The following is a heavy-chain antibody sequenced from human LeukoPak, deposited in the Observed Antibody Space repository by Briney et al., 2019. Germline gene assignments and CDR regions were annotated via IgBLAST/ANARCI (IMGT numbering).Heavy chain of an antibody. V-gene: IGHV6-1*01. CDR3: AGVSTVVTPGGFDY. J-gene: IGHJ4*02. CDR1: GDSVSSNSAA. Sequence: SQTLSLTCAISGDSVSSNSAAWNWIRQSPSRGLEWLGRTYYRSKWYNDYAVSVKSRITINPDTSKNQFSLQLNSVTPEDTAVYYCAGVSTVVTPGGFDYWGQGTLVTVSS. D-gene: IGHD4-23*01. CDR2: TYYRSKWYN.